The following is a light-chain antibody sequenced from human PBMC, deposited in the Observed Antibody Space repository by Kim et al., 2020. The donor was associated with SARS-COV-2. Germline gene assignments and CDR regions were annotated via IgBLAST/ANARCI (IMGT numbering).Light chain of an antibody. V-gene: IGLV3-21*04. CDR1: NIESES. J-gene: IGLJ2*01. CDR3: QVWYTSSDHPV. Sequence: SYELTQPPSVSVAPGKAARITCGRDNIESESVHWYQQKPGQAPVLVIYYDSDRPSGIPERFSGSNSGNTATLTISRVEAGDEADYYCQVWYTSSDHPVFGGGTKLTVL. CDR2: YDS.